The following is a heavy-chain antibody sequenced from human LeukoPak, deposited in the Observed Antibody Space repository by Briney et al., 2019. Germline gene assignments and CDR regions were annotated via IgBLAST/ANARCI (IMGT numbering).Heavy chain of an antibody. V-gene: IGHV3-30*18. J-gene: IGHJ1*01. Sequence: KTGGSLRLSCAASGFTFSSYGMHWVRQAPGKGLEWVAVISYDGSNKYYADSVKGRFTISRDNSKNTLYLQMNSLRAEDTAVYYCAKEVSFRAAAGTLEYFQHWGQGTLVTVSS. CDR2: ISYDGSNK. CDR3: AKEVSFRAAAGTLEYFQH. CDR1: GFTFSSYG. D-gene: IGHD6-13*01.